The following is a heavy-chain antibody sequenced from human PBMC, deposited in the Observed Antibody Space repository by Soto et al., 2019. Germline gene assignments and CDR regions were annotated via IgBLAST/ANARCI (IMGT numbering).Heavy chain of an antibody. CDR2: ISAYNGNT. CDR3: ASVGGMGFGGGRYGMDV. V-gene: IGHV1-18*01. Sequence: ASVKVSCKASGYTFSSFGINWVRQAPGQGLEWMGWISAYNGNTKYAQKLQGRVTTTTDTSTSTAYMELRSLRSDDTAAYYCASVGGMGFGGGRYGMDVWGQGTTVTVSS. CDR1: GYTFSSFG. D-gene: IGHD3-10*01. J-gene: IGHJ6*02.